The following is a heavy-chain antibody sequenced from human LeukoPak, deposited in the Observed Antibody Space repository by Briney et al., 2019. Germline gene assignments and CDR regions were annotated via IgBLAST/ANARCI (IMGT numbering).Heavy chain of an antibody. CDR3: AKRGRTYDKGIDY. Sequence: GGSLRLSCAASGFTFSSYSMNWVRQAPGKGLEWVSSISSSSSYIYYADSVKGRFTISRDNAKNSLFLQMNSLRAEDTAVYYCAKRGRTYDKGIDYWGQGTLVTVSS. J-gene: IGHJ4*02. CDR2: ISSSSSYI. D-gene: IGHD3-22*01. CDR1: GFTFSSYS. V-gene: IGHV3-21*04.